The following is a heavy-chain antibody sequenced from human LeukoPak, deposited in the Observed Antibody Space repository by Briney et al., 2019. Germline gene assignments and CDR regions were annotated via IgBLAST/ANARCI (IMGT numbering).Heavy chain of an antibody. V-gene: IGHV3-74*01. CDR1: GFTFNSHW. D-gene: IGHD1-20*01. CDR2: INKDGRST. CDR3: ARDVNWNQIDY. Sequence: PGGSLRLSCAASGFTFNSHWMHWVRQVPGKGLVWVSRINKDGRSTDYADSVKGRFTISRDNAKNTLYLQMNSLRAEDTAVYYCARDVNWNQIDYWGQGSLVTVSS. J-gene: IGHJ4*02.